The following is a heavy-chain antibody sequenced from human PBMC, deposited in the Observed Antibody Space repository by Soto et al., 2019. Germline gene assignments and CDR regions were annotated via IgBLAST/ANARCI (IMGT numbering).Heavy chain of an antibody. V-gene: IGHV3-9*01. Sequence: PGGSLRLSCAASGFTFDDYVMHWVRQGPGKGLEWVSGISWNSGGIGYADSVKGRFTISRDNAKNSLYLQMDRLRPEDTAFYYCAKSPHDILIGSAFDYWGQGTLVTVSS. CDR3: AKSPHDILIGSAFDY. J-gene: IGHJ4*02. D-gene: IGHD3-9*01. CDR2: ISWNSGGI. CDR1: GFTFDDYV.